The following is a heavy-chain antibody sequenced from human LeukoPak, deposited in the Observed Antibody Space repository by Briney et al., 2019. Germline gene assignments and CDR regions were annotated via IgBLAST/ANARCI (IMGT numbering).Heavy chain of an antibody. Sequence: ASVKVSCKASGYTFTSYDINWVRQATGQGLEWMGWMNPNSGNTGYAQKFQGRVTMPRNTSIRTAYMELSSLRSEDTAVYYCARGRGTAWYNWKRDNLAYYFDYWGQGTLVTVSS. CDR1: GYTFTSYD. CDR3: ARGRGTAWYNWKRDNLAYYFDY. J-gene: IGHJ4*02. V-gene: IGHV1-8*01. D-gene: IGHD1-1*01. CDR2: MNPNSGNT.